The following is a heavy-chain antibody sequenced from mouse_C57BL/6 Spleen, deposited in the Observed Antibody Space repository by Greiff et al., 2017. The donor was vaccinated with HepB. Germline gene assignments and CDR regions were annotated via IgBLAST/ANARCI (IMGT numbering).Heavy chain of an antibody. CDR2: IDPSDSYT. CDR1: GYTFTSYW. D-gene: IGHD2-5*01. Sequence: VKLQQPGAELVRPGTSVKLSCKASGYTFTSYWMHWVKQRPGQGLEWIGVIDPSDSYTNYNQKFKGKATLTVDTSSSTAYMQLSSLTSEDSAVYYCARGYSNYDAMDYWGQGTSVTVSS. J-gene: IGHJ4*01. CDR3: ARGYSNYDAMDY. V-gene: IGHV1-59*01.